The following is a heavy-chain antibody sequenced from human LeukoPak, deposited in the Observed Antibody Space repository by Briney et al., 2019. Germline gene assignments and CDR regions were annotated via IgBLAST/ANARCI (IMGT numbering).Heavy chain of an antibody. CDR2: IKQDGSEK. Sequence: NIKQDGSEKYYVDSVKRRFTISRDNAKNSLYLQMNSLRAEDTAVHYCARDRGDGYDNFDYWGQGTLVTVSS. J-gene: IGHJ4*02. V-gene: IGHV3-7*01. D-gene: IGHD5-12*01. CDR3: ARDRGDGYDNFDY.